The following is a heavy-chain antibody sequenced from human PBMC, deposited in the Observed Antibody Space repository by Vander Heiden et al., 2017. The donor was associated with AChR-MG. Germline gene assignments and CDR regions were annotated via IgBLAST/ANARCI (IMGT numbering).Heavy chain of an antibody. J-gene: IGHJ4*02. V-gene: IGHV3-23*01. CDR3: AKVHSLITMSRGVKGASFDY. CDR2: ISGSGGST. D-gene: IGHD3-10*01. Sequence: EVQLLESGGGLIQPGGSLRLSCAASGFTFSNYVMSWVRQAPGKGLEWVSAISGSGGSTYYADSVKGRFTIARDNSKNTLYLQRSGLRADETAVYYCAKVHSLITMSRGVKGASFDYWGQGTLVTVSS. CDR1: GFTFSNYV.